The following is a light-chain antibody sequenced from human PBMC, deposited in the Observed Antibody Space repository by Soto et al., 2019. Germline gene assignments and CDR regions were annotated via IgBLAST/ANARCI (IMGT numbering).Light chain of an antibody. Sequence: IVMTPTPLSSAVTLGQPASISCRSSQSLEDSDGNSYLSWLHQRPGQPPRLLIYKISNRLSGVPDRFSGSGAGTVFTLRISRVEADDVGLYYCMQATQFPWTFGQGTKVDI. V-gene: IGKV2-24*01. CDR2: KIS. CDR3: MQATQFPWT. CDR1: QSLEDSDGNSY. J-gene: IGKJ1*01.